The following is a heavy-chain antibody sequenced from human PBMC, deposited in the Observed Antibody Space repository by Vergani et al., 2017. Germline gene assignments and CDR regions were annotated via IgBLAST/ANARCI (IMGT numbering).Heavy chain of an antibody. D-gene: IGHD1-26*01. V-gene: IGHV4-61*02. CDR2: IYTSGST. CDR1: GGSISSGSYY. CDR3: AIGGSYTEFDY. Sequence: QVQLQESGPGLVKPSQTLSLTCTVSGGSISSGSYYWSWIRQPAGKGLVWIGRIYTSGSTNYNPSLKSRVTISVDTSKNQFSLKLTSVTAADTAVYYCAIGGSYTEFDYWGQGTLVTVSS. J-gene: IGHJ4*02.